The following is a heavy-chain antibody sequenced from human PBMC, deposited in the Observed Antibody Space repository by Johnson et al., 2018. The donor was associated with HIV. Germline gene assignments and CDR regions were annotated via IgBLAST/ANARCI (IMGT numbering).Heavy chain of an antibody. Sequence: EQLVESGGGLVQPGGSLRLSCAASGITVGTNYMSWVRQAPGKGLEWVSGINWNGGSTGSADSMKGRFTISRDNSKNTLDLQMNSLRAEDTAVYYCARARAGDAFDIWGQGTMVTVSS. V-gene: IGHV3-66*01. CDR1: GITVGTNY. CDR2: INWNGGST. D-gene: IGHD6-13*01. J-gene: IGHJ3*02. CDR3: ARARAGDAFDI.